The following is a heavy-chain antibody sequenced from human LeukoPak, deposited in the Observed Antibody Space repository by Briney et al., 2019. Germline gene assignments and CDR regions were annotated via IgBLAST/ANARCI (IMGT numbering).Heavy chain of an antibody. CDR2: IIPILGIA. D-gene: IGHD5-18*01. J-gene: IGHJ2*01. CDR3: ALDLRGYSYGSLLHDL. V-gene: IGHV1-69*04. CDR1: GGTLSSYA. Sequence: GASVKVSCKASGGTLSSYAISWVRQAPGQGLEWMGRIIPILGIANYAQKFQGRVTITADKSTSTAYMELSSLRSEDTAVYYCALDLRGYSYGSLLHDLWGRGTLVTVSS.